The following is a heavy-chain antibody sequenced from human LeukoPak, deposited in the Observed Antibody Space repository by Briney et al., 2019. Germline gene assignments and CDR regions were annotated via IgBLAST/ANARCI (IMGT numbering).Heavy chain of an antibody. J-gene: IGHJ4*02. CDR1: GGSISSYY. V-gene: IGHV4-59*01. Sequence: KPSETLSLTCTVSGGSISSYYWSWIRQPPGQRLEWIGYVSYSGNTNYNPSFKSRVTISVDTSKNSFSLNLRSVTAADTAVYYCARATSGYNSSYYFDYWGQGTLVTVSS. D-gene: IGHD6-6*01. CDR3: ARATSGYNSSYYFDY. CDR2: VSYSGNT.